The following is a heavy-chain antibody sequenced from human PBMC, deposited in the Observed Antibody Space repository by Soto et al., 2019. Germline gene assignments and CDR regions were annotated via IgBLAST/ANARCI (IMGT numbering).Heavy chain of an antibody. J-gene: IGHJ6*02. V-gene: IGHV1-69*13. CDR3: ARDLAGYCSSTSCWTSYYYYGMDV. Sequence: ASVKVSCKASGGTFSSYAISWVRQAPGQGLEWMGGIIPIFGTANYAQKFQGRVTITADESTSTAYMELSSLRSEDTAVYYCARDLAGYCSSTSCWTSYYYYGMDVWGQGTTVTVSS. CDR2: IIPIFGTA. D-gene: IGHD2-2*01. CDR1: GGTFSSYA.